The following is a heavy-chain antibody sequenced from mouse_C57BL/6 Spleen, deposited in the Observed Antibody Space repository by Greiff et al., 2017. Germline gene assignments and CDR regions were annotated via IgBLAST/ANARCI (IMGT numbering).Heavy chain of an antibody. V-gene: IGHV1-26*01. J-gene: IGHJ2*01. Sequence: VQLQQSGPELVKPGASVKISCKASGYTFTDYYMNWVKQSHGKSLDWIGDINPNNGGTSYNQKFKGKATLTVDKSSSTAYMELRSLTSEDSAVYYCARWDWDGYFDYWGQGTTLTVSS. CDR3: ARWDWDGYFDY. CDR2: INPNNGGT. CDR1: GYTFTDYY. D-gene: IGHD4-1*01.